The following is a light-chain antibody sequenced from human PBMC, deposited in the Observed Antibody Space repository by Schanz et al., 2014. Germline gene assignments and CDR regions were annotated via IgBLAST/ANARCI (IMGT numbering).Light chain of an antibody. CDR1: TSNIGNNY. Sequence: QSVLTQPPSVSAAPGQKVTISCSGSTSNIGNNYVSWYQQLPGTAPKLLIYDNNKRPSGIPDRFSGSKSGTSATLGITGLQTGDEADYYCGTWGSSLSGGVGFGGGAKLTVL. J-gene: IGLJ2*01. CDR2: DNN. V-gene: IGLV1-51*01. CDR3: GTWGSSLSGGVG.